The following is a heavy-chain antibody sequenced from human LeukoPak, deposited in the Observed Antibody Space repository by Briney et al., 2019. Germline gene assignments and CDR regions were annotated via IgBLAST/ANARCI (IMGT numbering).Heavy chain of an antibody. J-gene: IGHJ3*02. Sequence: GGSLRLSCAASGFTFSSYSMNWVRQAPGKGLEWVSYISSSSSTIYYADSVKGRFTISRDNAKNSLYLQMNSLRAEDTAVYYCAKEATTWGYYYDSSGYYNAFDIWGQGTMVTVSS. CDR3: AKEATTWGYYYDSSGYYNAFDI. CDR1: GFTFSSYS. D-gene: IGHD3-22*01. CDR2: ISSSSSTI. V-gene: IGHV3-48*01.